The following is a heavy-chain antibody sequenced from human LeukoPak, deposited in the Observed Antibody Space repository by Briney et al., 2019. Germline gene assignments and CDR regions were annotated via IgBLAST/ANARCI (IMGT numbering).Heavy chain of an antibody. V-gene: IGHV3-49*04. CDR2: IRSKAYGGTT. CDR3: TRDYGDYAHFDY. D-gene: IGHD4-17*01. Sequence: GESLRLSCEASGFPFDTYAMSWVRQAPGKGLEWVGFIRSKAYGGTTEYAASVKGRFTISRDDSKSIAYLQMNSLKTEDTAVYYCTRDYGDYAHFDYWGQGTLVTVSS. CDR1: GFPFDTYA. J-gene: IGHJ4*02.